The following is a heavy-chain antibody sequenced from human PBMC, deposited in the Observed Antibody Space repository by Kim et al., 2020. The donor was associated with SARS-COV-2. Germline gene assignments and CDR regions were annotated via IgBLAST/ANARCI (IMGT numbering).Heavy chain of an antibody. D-gene: IGHD2-2*01. CDR1: GFTFSTYW. V-gene: IGHV3-74*03. CDR2: IKSDGSDT. J-gene: IGHJ4*02. CDR3: AREGYEIGERYLDY. Sequence: GGSLRLSCAASGFTFSTYWMHWVRQTPGKGLVWVSRIKSDGSDTTYADSVKGRFTISRDNAKNTLYLQMNSLRAEDTAVYYCAREGYEIGERYLDYWGQGTLVAVSS.